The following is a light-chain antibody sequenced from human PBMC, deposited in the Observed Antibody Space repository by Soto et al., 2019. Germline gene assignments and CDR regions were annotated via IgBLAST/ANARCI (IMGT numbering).Light chain of an antibody. V-gene: IGKV3-20*01. CDR3: QQYGNSHPGT. Sequence: EIVMTQSPSTLSVSPGETATLSCRASQSVANRHVAWYQQRRGLTPRLLIYGASNRATGIPDRFSGSGSGADFTLTISRLEHEDFSVYFCQQYGNSHPGTFGQGTRLEI. CDR1: QSVANRH. CDR2: GAS. J-gene: IGKJ5*01.